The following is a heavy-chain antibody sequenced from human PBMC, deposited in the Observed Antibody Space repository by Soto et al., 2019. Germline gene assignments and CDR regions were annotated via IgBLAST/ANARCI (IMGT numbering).Heavy chain of an antibody. V-gene: IGHV1-69*01. CDR2: IIPIFGTA. J-gene: IGHJ5*02. D-gene: IGHD3-10*01. CDR3: ARVATMGRGVINAWFDP. Sequence: QVQLVQSGAEVKKPGSSVKVSCKASGGTFSSYAISWVRQAPGQGLEWMGGIIPIFGTANYAQKVQGRVTITADESTRTAYMELSSLRSEDTAVCYCARVATMGRGVINAWFDPWGQGTLVTVSS. CDR1: GGTFSSYA.